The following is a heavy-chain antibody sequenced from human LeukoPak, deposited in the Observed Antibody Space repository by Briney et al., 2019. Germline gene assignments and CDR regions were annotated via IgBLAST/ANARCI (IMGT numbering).Heavy chain of an antibody. J-gene: IGHJ4*02. V-gene: IGHV3-21*01. CDR1: GFTLSSYS. D-gene: IGHD6-19*01. CDR3: ARDSSYSSGSDY. Sequence: GGSLRLSCAASGFTLSSYSMNWVRQAPGKGLEWVSSISSSSSYIYYADSVKGRFTISRDNAKNSLYLQMNSLRAEDTAVYYCARDSSYSSGSDYWGQGTLVTVSS. CDR2: ISSSSSYI.